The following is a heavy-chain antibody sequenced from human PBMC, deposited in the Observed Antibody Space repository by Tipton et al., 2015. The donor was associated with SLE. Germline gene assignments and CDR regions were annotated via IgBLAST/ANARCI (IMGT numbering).Heavy chain of an antibody. D-gene: IGHD6-13*01. J-gene: IGHJ6*03. Sequence: TLSLTCTVSGGSISSYYWSWIRQPPGKGLEWIGYIYYSGSTNYNPSLKSRVTISVDTSKNQFSLRLSSVTAADTAVYYCARGGSSTWYESYYSYYMDVWGKGTTVTVSS. CDR3: ARGGSSTWYESYYSYYMDV. V-gene: IGHV4-59*01. CDR1: GGSISSYY. CDR2: IYYSGST.